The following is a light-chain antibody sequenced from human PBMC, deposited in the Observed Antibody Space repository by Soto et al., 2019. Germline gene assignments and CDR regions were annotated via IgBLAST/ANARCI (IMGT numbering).Light chain of an antibody. CDR2: DTT. CDR1: TGTVTTGHF. J-gene: IGLJ2*01. CDR3: LLFFRPFGLV. V-gene: IGLV7-46*01. Sequence: QSVVTQEPSLTVSPGGTVTLTCASNTGTVTTGHFPYWFQQKPGQAPRTLIYDTTNRHSWTPARFSGSLLGGKAALTLSGSPPEEAAEYFCLLFFRPFGLVFGGGTQLTVL.